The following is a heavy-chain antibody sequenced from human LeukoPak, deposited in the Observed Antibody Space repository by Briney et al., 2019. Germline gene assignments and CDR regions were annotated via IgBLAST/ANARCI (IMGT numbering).Heavy chain of an antibody. CDR3: AKDGFGYGSPAPYYFDY. Sequence: GGSLRLSCAASGCTFSSYAMSWVRQAPGKGLEWVSAISGSGGSTYYADSVKGRFTISRDNSKNTLYLQMNSLRAEDTAVYYCAKDGFGYGSPAPYYFDYWGQETLVTVSS. CDR1: GCTFSSYA. CDR2: ISGSGGST. D-gene: IGHD3-10*01. J-gene: IGHJ4*02. V-gene: IGHV3-23*01.